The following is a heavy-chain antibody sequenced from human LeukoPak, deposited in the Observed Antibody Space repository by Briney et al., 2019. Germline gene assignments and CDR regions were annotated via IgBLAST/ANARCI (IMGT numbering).Heavy chain of an antibody. CDR3: ASLIVVVADNDAFDI. V-gene: IGHV3-48*03. J-gene: IGHJ3*02. CDR2: SDTSGSTV. Sequence: GGSLRLSCAASGFTFSSYEMNWARQAPGKGLEWVSYSDTSGSTVYYADSVKGRFTISRDNAKNALYLQMNSLRAEDTAVYYCASLIVVVADNDAFDIWGQGTMVTVSS. CDR1: GFTFSSYE. D-gene: IGHD2-15*01.